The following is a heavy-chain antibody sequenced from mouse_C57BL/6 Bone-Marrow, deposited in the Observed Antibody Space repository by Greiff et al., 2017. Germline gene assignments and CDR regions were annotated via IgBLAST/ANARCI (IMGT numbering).Heavy chain of an antibody. J-gene: IGHJ1*03. D-gene: IGHD1-1*01. V-gene: IGHV1-85*01. CDR1: GYTFTSYD. Sequence: VQLQQSGPELVKPGASVKLSCKASGYTFTSYDINWVKQRPGQGLEWIGWIYPRDGSTKYNEKFKGKATLTVDTSSRTAYMALHSRTSEDSAVYFCARLEFDGSSGDWYFDVWGTGTTVTVSS. CDR3: ARLEFDGSSGDWYFDV. CDR2: IYPRDGST.